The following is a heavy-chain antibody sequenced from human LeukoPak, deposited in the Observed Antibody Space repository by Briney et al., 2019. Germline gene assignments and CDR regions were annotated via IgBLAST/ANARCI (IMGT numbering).Heavy chain of an antibody. CDR2: ISGGGETT. J-gene: IGHJ4*02. CDR1: GFTFNNYA. D-gene: IGHD3-10*01. Sequence: GGSLRLSCAASGFTFNNYAMTWVRQAPGKGLEWVSSISGGGETTYYADSVKGRFTISRDNSKNTLYLQMNSLRAEDTAVYYCAKTMVRGVIPYYFDYWGQGTLVTVSS. V-gene: IGHV3-23*01. CDR3: AKTMVRGVIPYYFDY.